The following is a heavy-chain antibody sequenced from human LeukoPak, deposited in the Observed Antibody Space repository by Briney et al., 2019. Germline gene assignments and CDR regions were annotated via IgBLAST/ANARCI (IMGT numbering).Heavy chain of an antibody. CDR3: ARGIWSARTVDYYLDS. Sequence: GASVKVSCKASGYTFSNYAIHWVRQAPGQRFELMGWINAGNGHTKYSQNFQGRVTITRDSSASTVYMELSSLTSEDTAVYYCARGIWSARTVDYYLDSWGQGTLVTVSS. J-gene: IGHJ4*02. V-gene: IGHV1-3*01. CDR2: INAGNGHT. CDR1: GYTFSNYA. D-gene: IGHD2-21*01.